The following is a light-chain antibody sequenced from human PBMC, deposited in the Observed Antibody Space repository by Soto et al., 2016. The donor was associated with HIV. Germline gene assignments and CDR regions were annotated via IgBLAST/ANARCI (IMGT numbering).Light chain of an antibody. V-gene: IGLV3-21*03. J-gene: IGLJ2*01. CDR1: NVGSKS. CDR3: QVWDASTDLVV. Sequence: SYELTQPPSLSVAPRKTARITCGGNNVGSKSVQWYQQKPGQAPILVLYDDSDRPSGIPERFSGSNSGDTATLTISRVEAGHEADYYCQVWDASTDLVVFGGGTKLTVL. CDR2: DDS.